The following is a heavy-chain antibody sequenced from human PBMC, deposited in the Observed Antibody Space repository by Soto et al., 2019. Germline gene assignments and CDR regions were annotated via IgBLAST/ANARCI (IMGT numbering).Heavy chain of an antibody. D-gene: IGHD3-10*01. CDR3: ARDYMVRGVMRWFDP. CDR1: GGSISSSNW. CDR2: IYHNGST. J-gene: IGHJ5*02. V-gene: IGHV4-4*02. Sequence: QVQLQESGPGLVKPSGTLSLTCAVSGGSISSSNWWSWVRQPPGKGLEWIGEIYHNGSTNYNPSPTSRVSISVDKSTNQFSLKLSSVTAADTAVYYCARDYMVRGVMRWFDPWGQGTLVTVSS.